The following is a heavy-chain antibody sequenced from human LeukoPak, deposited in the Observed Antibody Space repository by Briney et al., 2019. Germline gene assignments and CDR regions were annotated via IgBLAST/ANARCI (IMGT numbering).Heavy chain of an antibody. CDR2: IYFSGST. J-gene: IGHJ4*02. V-gene: IGHV4-39*01. CDR1: GGSISSSSHY. Sequence: SETLSLTCTVFGGSISSSSHYWGWIRQPPGEGLEWIGSIYFSGSTYYSPSLKSRVTISVDPSTNQFSLKLSSVTAADTAVYYCARPQWLGRFDYWGQGTLVTVSS. D-gene: IGHD6-19*01. CDR3: ARPQWLGRFDY.